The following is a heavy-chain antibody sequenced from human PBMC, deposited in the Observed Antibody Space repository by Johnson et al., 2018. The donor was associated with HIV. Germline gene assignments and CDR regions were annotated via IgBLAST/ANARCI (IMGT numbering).Heavy chain of an antibody. CDR3: ARDLPENDAFDI. Sequence: VQLLESGGGLVQPGGSLRLSCAASGFTVSSNYMSWVRQAPGKGLEWVSVIYSGGSTYYADSVKGRFTISRDNSKNTLYLQMNSLRAEDTAVYYCARDLPENDAFDIWGQGTMVTVSS. CDR1: GFTVSSNY. CDR2: IYSGGST. J-gene: IGHJ3*02. V-gene: IGHV3-66*01.